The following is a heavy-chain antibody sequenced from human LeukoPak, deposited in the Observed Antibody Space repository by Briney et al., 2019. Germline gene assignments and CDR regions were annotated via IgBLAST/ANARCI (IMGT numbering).Heavy chain of an antibody. CDR3: ARRRDFIDY. Sequence: GGSLRLSCAASGFTLSDYYMSWIRKAPGKGLEWVSYSSSSGSTIYYADSVKGRFAISRDNAKNSLYLQMNSLRAEDTAVYYCARRRDFIDYWGQGTLVTVSS. CDR1: GFTLSDYY. J-gene: IGHJ4*02. CDR2: SSSSGSTI. V-gene: IGHV3-11*01. D-gene: IGHD3/OR15-3a*01.